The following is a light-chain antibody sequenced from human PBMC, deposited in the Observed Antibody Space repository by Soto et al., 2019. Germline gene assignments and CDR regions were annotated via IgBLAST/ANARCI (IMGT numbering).Light chain of an antibody. Sequence: ALTQPASVSGSPGQSITISCTGTNSDVGGHNYVSWYQQRPGKVPKLLIYEVTDRPSGASNRFSGSKSGNTASLTISGLQAEDEADYFCASYTSRNTLIFGGGTKVTVL. CDR1: NSDVGGHNY. CDR3: ASYTSRNTLI. V-gene: IGLV2-14*01. J-gene: IGLJ2*01. CDR2: EVT.